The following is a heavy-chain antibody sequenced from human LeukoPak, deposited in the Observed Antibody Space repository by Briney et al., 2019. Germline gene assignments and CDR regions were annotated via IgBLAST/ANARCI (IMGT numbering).Heavy chain of an antibody. CDR1: GYTFTGYY. J-gene: IGHJ4*02. CDR2: INPNSGGT. Sequence: ASVKVSCKASGYTFTGYYMHWVRQAPGQGLEWMGWINPNSGGTNYAQKFQGRVTMTRGTSISTAYMELTRLRSDDTAVYYCASSYGSGSYYKLGFDYWGQGTLVTVSS. D-gene: IGHD3-10*01. CDR3: ASSYGSGSYYKLGFDY. V-gene: IGHV1-2*02.